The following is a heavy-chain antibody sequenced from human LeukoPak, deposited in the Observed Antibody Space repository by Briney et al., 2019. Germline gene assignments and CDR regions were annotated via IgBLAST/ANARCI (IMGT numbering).Heavy chain of an antibody. CDR2: ISHDGSNP. J-gene: IGHJ4*02. Sequence: PGRSLRPSCAASGFIFNTYAVHWVRQAPSKGLEWVAVISHDGSNPYYADSVKGRFTISRDNSKNTLYLQMNTLRAEDTAIYYCARDRVNSGGYFARYYFDYWGQGTLVTVSS. D-gene: IGHD3-22*01. CDR1: GFIFNTYA. CDR3: ARDRVNSGGYFARYYFDY. V-gene: IGHV3-30-3*01.